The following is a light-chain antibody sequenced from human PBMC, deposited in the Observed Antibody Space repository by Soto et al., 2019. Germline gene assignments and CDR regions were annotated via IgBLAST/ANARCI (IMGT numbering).Light chain of an antibody. CDR1: SSDVGGYNY. J-gene: IGLJ2*01. CDR3: SSYAGSNGVV. V-gene: IGLV2-8*01. CDR2: EVS. Sequence: QSALTQPPSASGSPGQSVTISCTGTSSDVGGYNYVSWYQQHPGKAPILMIYEVSKRPSGVPDRFSGSKPSNTASLTVSGLQAEDEPDYYCSSYAGSNGVVFGGGTKLTVL.